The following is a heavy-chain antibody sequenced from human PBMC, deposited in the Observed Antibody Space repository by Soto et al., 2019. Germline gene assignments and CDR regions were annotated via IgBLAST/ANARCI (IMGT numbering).Heavy chain of an antibody. CDR1: RGSINSDYL. J-gene: IGHJ4*02. Sequence: SETLSLTCAVSRGSINSDYLWTCVRQPPGKGVEWIAEIYPSGTTNYNPSLKSRVTISLDRSRSPFSLKLSSLTAADTAVYYCARRRGSSSWYPYWGQGTLVTVSS. CDR3: ARRRGSSSWYPY. D-gene: IGHD6-13*01. V-gene: IGHV4-4*02. CDR2: IYPSGTT.